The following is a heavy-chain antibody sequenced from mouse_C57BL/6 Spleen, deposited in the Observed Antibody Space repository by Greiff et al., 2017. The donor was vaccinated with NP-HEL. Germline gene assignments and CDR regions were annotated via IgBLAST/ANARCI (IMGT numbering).Heavy chain of an antibody. CDR1: GYTFTSYW. CDR2: IYPSDSET. J-gene: IGHJ1*03. D-gene: IGHD4-1*01. CDR3: ARSDNWDVGYFDV. Sequence: QVQLKQPGAELVRPGSSVKLSCKASGYTFTSYWMDWVKQRPGQGLEWIGNIYPSDSETHYNQKFKDKATLTVDKSSSTAYMQLSSLTSEDSAVYYCARSDNWDVGYFDVWGTGTTVTVSS. V-gene: IGHV1-61*01.